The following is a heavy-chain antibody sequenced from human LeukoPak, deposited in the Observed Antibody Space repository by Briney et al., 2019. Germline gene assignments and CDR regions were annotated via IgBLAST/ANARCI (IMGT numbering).Heavy chain of an antibody. Sequence: PGGSLRLSCAASGFTFSSFEMHWVRQPTGQGLEGVSNIGTASDTYYPGSVEGRFTLSRDNAKNSLYLQMNSLTAGDTAVYYCARRPGRGIYYYLDDWGKGTTVTVSS. CDR3: ARRPGRGIYYYLDD. CDR2: IGTASDT. D-gene: IGHD1-1*01. CDR1: GFTFSSFE. J-gene: IGHJ6*03. V-gene: IGHV3-13*01.